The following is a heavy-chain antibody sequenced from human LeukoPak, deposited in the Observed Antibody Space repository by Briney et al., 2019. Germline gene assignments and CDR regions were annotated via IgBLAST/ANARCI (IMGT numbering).Heavy chain of an antibody. J-gene: IGHJ4*02. D-gene: IGHD2-2*01. CDR1: GGSFSGYY. CDR2: INHSGST. Sequence: PSETLSLTYAVYGGSFSGYYWSWIRQPPGKGLEWIGEINHSGSTNYNPSLKSRVTISVDTSKNQFSLKLSSVTAADTAVYYCARGRRVVVPAAMGPDNPPFDYWGQGTLVTVSS. CDR3: ARGRRVVVPAAMGPDNPPFDY. V-gene: IGHV4-34*01.